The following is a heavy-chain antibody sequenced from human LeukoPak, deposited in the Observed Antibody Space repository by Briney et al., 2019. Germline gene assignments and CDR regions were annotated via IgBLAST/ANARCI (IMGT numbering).Heavy chain of an antibody. D-gene: IGHD3-3*01. Sequence: PGGSLRLSCAASGFTFSSYAMSWVRQAPGKGLEWVSSISSSSSYIYYADSVKGRFTISRDNAKNSLYLQMNSLRAEDTAVYYCARRLLRGDAFDIWGQGTMVTVSS. CDR2: ISSSSSYI. V-gene: IGHV3-21*01. CDR3: ARRLLRGDAFDI. J-gene: IGHJ3*02. CDR1: GFTFSSYA.